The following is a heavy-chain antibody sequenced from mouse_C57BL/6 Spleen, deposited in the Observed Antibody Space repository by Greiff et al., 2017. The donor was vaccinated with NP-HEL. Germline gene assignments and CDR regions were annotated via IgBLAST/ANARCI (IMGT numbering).Heavy chain of an antibody. CDR1: GFTFSDYG. CDR3: ARLDGYDAMDY. D-gene: IGHD2-3*01. V-gene: IGHV5-17*01. CDR2: ISSGSSTL. Sequence: EVKLVESGGGLVKPGGSLKLSCAASGFTFSDYGMHWVRQAPEKGLEWVAYISSGSSTLYYADTVKGRFTISRDNAKNTLFLQMTSLRSEDTAMYYCARLDGYDAMDYWGQGTSVTVSS. J-gene: IGHJ4*01.